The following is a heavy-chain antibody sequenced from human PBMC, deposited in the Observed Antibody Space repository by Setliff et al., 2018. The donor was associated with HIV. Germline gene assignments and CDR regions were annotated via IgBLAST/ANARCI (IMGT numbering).Heavy chain of an antibody. CDR3: ARGATYDYVWGTSSLVLDY. J-gene: IGHJ4*02. D-gene: IGHD3-16*01. V-gene: IGHV1-46*01. CDR1: GYTFTSYY. CDR2: INPGDGST. Sequence: ASVKVSCKASGYTFTSYYIYWVRQAPGQGLQWMGIINPGDGSTIYAQKFQGRVTMTRDTSTSTLYMELSSLRSEDTAVYYCARGATYDYVWGTSSLVLDYWGQGTLVTVSS.